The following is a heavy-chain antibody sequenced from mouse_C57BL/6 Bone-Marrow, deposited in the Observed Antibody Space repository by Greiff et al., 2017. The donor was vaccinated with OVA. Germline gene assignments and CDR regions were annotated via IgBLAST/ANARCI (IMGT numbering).Heavy chain of an antibody. J-gene: IGHJ3*01. CDR3: TTYSIYCGCDGELAD. D-gene: IGHD2-2*01. V-gene: IGHV14-1*01. CDR1: GFNFKDYY. Sequence: VQLQQSGAELVRPGASVKLSCTASGFNFKDYYMHWVKQRPEQGLEWIGRIDPEDGDTEYAPKFKGKATMTADQSSNTAYLQLSSLTSEDTAVYYCTTYSIYCGCDGELADWGQGTLVTVSA. CDR2: IDPEDGDT.